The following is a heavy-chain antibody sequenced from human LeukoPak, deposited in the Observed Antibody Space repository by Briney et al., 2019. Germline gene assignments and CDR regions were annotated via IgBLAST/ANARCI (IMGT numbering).Heavy chain of an antibody. V-gene: IGHV1-2*02. D-gene: IGHD3-16*01. CDR2: INPNSGVT. CDR1: AYTFTSCY. CDR3: AQPTYIMTT. Sequence: SVRVSCKASAYTFTSCYMHWVRQAPGQGLEWMGWINPNSGVTHSAQRFQGRVTMTGDPSISTACMELRGLTSDDTAVYYCAQPTYIMTTGAQETLVTVSS. J-gene: IGHJ4*02.